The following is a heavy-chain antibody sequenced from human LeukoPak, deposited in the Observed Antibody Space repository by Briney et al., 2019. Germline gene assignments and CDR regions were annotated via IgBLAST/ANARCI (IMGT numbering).Heavy chain of an antibody. CDR3: ARHRADNNSPRGMDV. J-gene: IGHJ6*02. CDR1: GYNFITYW. CDR2: IYPGNSDT. Sequence: GESLKISCKGSGYNFITYWIGWVRQMPGKGLEWMGIIYPGNSDTRYSPSFQGQVTFSADKSISTAYLQWSSLKASDTAIYYCARHRADNNSPRGMDVWGQGTTVTVSS. D-gene: IGHD5-24*01. V-gene: IGHV5-51*01.